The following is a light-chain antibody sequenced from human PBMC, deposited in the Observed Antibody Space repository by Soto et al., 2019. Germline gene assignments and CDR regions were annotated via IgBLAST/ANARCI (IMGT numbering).Light chain of an antibody. CDR3: MQSLQTPKT. Sequence: DIVMTQSPLSLPVTPGEPASISCRSSRDLLHNNGYNYLDWYLQKPGQSPQLLIYWGSHRASGVPDRFSGSGSGTDFTLQISRVEAEDVGVYYCMQSLQTPKTFGQGTKVEI. CDR1: RDLLHNNGYNY. V-gene: IGKV2-28*01. CDR2: WGS. J-gene: IGKJ1*01.